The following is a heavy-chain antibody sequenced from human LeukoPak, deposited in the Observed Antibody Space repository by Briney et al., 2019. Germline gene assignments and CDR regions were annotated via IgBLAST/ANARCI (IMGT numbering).Heavy chain of an antibody. CDR3: ARVNVVVVVAPPYWYFDL. CDR1: GGSVRSGSYY. J-gene: IGHJ2*01. D-gene: IGHD2-15*01. CDR2: ISYSAST. V-gene: IGHV4-61*01. Sequence: SQTLSLTCTVSGGSVRSGSYYWSWLRQPPGKGLDWIRYISYSASTNSNPSLKSRVTISIDTYKNQFSLSLSSVTAADTAVYYCARVNVVVVVAPPYWYFDLWGRGTLVTVSS.